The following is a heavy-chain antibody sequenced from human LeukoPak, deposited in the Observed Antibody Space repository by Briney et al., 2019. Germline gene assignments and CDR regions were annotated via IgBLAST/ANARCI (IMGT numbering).Heavy chain of an antibody. CDR1: GSTFASYD. CDR2: MNPDSTNT. CDR3: ARVPSLGYCSGGSCYRFDH. J-gene: IGHJ4*02. V-gene: IGHV1-8*01. Sequence: ASVKVSCKASGSTFASYDINWVRQAPGQGLEWMGWMNPDSTNTGYAQKFQGRVTMTRDTSMSTAYMELSSLTSEDTAVYYCARVPSLGYCSGGSCYRFDHWGQGTLVAVSS. D-gene: IGHD2-15*01.